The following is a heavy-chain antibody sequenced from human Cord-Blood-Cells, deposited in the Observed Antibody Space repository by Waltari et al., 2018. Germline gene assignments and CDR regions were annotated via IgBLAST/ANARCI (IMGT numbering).Heavy chain of an antibody. D-gene: IGHD2-15*01. Sequence: QVQLVQSGAEVKKPGASVKVSCKASGYTFTGYYMHWVRQATGQGLEWMGRINPNSGGTNYAQKFQGRVTMTRDTSISTAYMELSRLRSDDTAVYYCARDPSYCSGGSCYYFDYWGQGTLVTVSS. J-gene: IGHJ4*02. CDR2: INPNSGGT. CDR3: ARDPSYCSGGSCYYFDY. CDR1: GYTFTGYY. V-gene: IGHV1-2*06.